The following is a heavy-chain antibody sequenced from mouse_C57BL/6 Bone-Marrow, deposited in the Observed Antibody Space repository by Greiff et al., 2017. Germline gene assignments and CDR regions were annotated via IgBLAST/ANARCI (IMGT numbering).Heavy chain of an antibody. D-gene: IGHD1-1*01. CDR1: GYTFTSYW. CDR3: AKGYYYGSRRGYYAMDY. V-gene: IGHV1-69*01. J-gene: IGHJ4*01. Sequence: QVQLKQPGAELVMPGASVKLSCKASGYTFTSYWMHWVKQRPGQGLEWIGEIDPSDSYTNYNQKFKGKSTLTVDKSSSTAYMQLSSLTSEDSAVYYCAKGYYYGSRRGYYAMDYWGQGTSVTVSS. CDR2: IDPSDSYT.